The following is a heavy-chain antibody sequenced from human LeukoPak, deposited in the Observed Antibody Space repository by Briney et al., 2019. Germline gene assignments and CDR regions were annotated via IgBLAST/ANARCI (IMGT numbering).Heavy chain of an antibody. Sequence: GGSLRLSCAASGFTFSSYWMHWVRQAPGKGLVWVSRIDSDGSSTSYADSVKGRFTISRDNAKNMLYLQMNSLRVEDTAVYYCARPSDGHYAQGGYFDYWGQGALVTVSS. CDR3: ARPSDGHYAQGGYFDY. CDR1: GFTFSSYW. CDR2: IDSDGSST. D-gene: IGHD4-17*01. V-gene: IGHV3-74*01. J-gene: IGHJ4*02.